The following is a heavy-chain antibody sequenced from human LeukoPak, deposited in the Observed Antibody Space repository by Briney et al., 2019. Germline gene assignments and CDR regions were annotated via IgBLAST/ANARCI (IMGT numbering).Heavy chain of an antibody. D-gene: IGHD3-22*01. Sequence: PGGSLRLSCAASGFTFSSYAMNWVRQAPGKGLEWVSAISGSGGSTYYADSVKGRFTISRDNSKNTLYLQMNSLRAEDTAVYYCAKIPYDSSGYYSKPEDNTIDYWGQGTLVTVSS. CDR1: GFTFSSYA. CDR3: AKIPYDSSGYYSKPEDNTIDY. V-gene: IGHV3-23*01. J-gene: IGHJ4*02. CDR2: ISGSGGST.